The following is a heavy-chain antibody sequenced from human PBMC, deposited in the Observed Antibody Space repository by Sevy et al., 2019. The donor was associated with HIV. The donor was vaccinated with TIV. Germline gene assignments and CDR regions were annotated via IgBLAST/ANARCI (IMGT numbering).Heavy chain of an antibody. J-gene: IGHJ4*02. Sequence: GGSLRLPCTDSGLTFSNYWMHWVRQAPGRGLEWVASIKKDGSQKDYVDSVKGRFIISRDNAKSSVYLQMNSLRDEDAAVYYCFGGTNWGQGTLVTVSS. D-gene: IGHD3-16*01. CDR3: FGGTN. CDR1: GLTFSNYW. CDR2: IKKDGSQK. V-gene: IGHV3-7*03.